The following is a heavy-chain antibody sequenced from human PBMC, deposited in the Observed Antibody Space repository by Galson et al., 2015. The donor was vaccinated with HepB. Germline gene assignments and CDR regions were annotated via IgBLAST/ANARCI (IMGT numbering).Heavy chain of an antibody. CDR1: GFTFSSYS. CDR2: ISSSSSYI. D-gene: IGHD4-17*01. Sequence: SLRLSCAASGFTFSSYSMNWVRQAPGKGLEWVSSISSSSSYIYYADSVKGRFTISRDNAKNSLYLQMNSLRAEDTAVYYCAIGMTTVTRWNYWGQGTLVTVSS. J-gene: IGHJ4*02. V-gene: IGHV3-21*01. CDR3: AIGMTTVTRWNY.